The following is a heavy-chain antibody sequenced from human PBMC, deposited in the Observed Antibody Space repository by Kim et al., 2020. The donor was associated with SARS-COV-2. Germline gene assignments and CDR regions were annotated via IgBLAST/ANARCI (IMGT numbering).Heavy chain of an antibody. V-gene: IGHV3-66*01. CDR1: DFTVRGNF. Sequence: GGSLRLSCAASDFTVRGNFMSWVRQPPGKGLEWVSVIYSAGATQYADSAKGRFTISRDNSNNMVYLQMNNLRADDTAMYFCTGSGIGVTYGDHAYFWGQG. D-gene: IGHD4-17*01. CDR3: TGSGIGVTYGDHAYF. J-gene: IGHJ4*02. CDR2: IYSAGAT.